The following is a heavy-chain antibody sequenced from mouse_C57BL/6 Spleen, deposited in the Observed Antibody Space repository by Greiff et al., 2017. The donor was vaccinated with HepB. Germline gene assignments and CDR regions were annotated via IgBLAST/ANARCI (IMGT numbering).Heavy chain of an antibody. J-gene: IGHJ3*01. V-gene: IGHV1-80*01. D-gene: IGHD2-4*01. CDR2: IYPGDGDT. Sequence: QVQLKQSGAELVKPGASVKISCKASGYAFSSYWMNWVKQRPGKGLEWIGQIYPGDGDTNYNGKFKGKATLTADKSSSKAYMQLSSLTSEDSAVYFCARGGLDHFAYWGQGTLVTVSA. CDR1: GYAFSSYW. CDR3: ARGGLDHFAY.